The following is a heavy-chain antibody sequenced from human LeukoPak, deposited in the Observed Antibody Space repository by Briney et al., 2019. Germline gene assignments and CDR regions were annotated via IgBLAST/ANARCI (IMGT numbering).Heavy chain of an antibody. CDR3: AKVPCGGDCYPEEYYFDY. CDR2: ISGDGGST. V-gene: IGHV3-43*02. CDR1: GFTFDDYA. Sequence: PGGSLRLYCAASGFTFDDYAMHWVRQAPGKGLEWVSLISGDGGSTYYADSVKGRFTISRDNSKNSLYLQMNSLGTEDTALYYCAKVPCGGDCYPEEYYFDYWGQGTLVTVSS. D-gene: IGHD2-21*02. J-gene: IGHJ4*02.